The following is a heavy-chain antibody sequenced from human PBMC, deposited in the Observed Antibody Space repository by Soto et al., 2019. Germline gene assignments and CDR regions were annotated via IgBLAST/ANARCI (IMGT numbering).Heavy chain of an antibody. CDR1: GFTLSEYG. Sequence: ELQVLESGGGLVQPGGSLRLTCAASGFTLSEYGRSWVRQAPGKGLEWVSFVSGSGDSTYYTDSVKGRFTISRDSSKNTVCLQMNSLRAEDTAVYYCATSNYGERDWGQGTLVTVSS. V-gene: IGHV3-23*01. J-gene: IGHJ4*02. CDR3: ATSNYGERD. CDR2: VSGSGDST. D-gene: IGHD3-10*01.